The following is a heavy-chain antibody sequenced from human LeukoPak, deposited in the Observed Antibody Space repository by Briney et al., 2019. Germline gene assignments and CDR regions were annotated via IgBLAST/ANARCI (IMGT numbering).Heavy chain of an antibody. D-gene: IGHD1-14*01. J-gene: IGHJ5*02. Sequence: PSETLSLTCAVDGGSLRADFWSWIRQPPGKGLEWIGDIHPGGSTKYNPSLESRVTISVDTSKNQFSLRLTSVTAADTAVYYCARAPDRIRFDPWGQGALVTVSS. CDR1: GGSLRADF. V-gene: IGHV4-34*01. CDR3: ARAPDRIRFDP. CDR2: IHPGGST.